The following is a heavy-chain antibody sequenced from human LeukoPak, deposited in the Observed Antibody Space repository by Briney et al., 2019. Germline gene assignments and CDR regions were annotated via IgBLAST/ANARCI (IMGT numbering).Heavy chain of an antibody. D-gene: IGHD2-2*02. CDR2: IYYSGST. CDR3: ARRDIVVVPAAIGAGAFDI. Sequence: PSETLSLTCTVSGGSISSSSYYWGWIRQPPGKGLEWIGSIYYSGSTYYNPSLKSRVTISVDTSKNQFSLKLSYVTAADTAVYYCARRDIVVVPAAIGAGAFDIWGQGTMVTVSS. V-gene: IGHV4-39*01. CDR1: GGSISSSSYY. J-gene: IGHJ3*02.